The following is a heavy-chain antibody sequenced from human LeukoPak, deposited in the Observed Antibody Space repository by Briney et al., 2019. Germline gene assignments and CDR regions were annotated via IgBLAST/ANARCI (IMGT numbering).Heavy chain of an antibody. D-gene: IGHD6-13*01. J-gene: IGHJ4*02. CDR1: GLTFTNYD. CDR3: AKGSFTGAGFFDY. V-gene: IGHV3-23*01. CDR2: VSGSGGNT. Sequence: PGGSLRLSCAASGLTFTNYDMYWVRQAPGKGLEWVSSVSGSGGNTDYADSVKGRFTISRDNSKNTLSLQMNSLRAGDTAVYYCAKGSFTGAGFFDYWGQGTLVTVSS.